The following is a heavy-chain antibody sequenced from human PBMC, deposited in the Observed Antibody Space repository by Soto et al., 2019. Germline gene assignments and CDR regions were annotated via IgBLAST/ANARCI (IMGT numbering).Heavy chain of an antibody. D-gene: IGHD1-26*01. J-gene: IGHJ6*01. CDR2: IYYTGTS. V-gene: IGHV4-31*03. CDR1: GGSIRSGGYY. CDR3: AREDRPVGSDYFGMDV. Sequence: QVQLQESGPGLVKPSQTLSLTCTVSGGSIRSGGYYWTWIRQSPGKGLEWVGHIYYTGTSYYNPSLKSRVSISLDTSNNQCSLRLSSVTAADTDVYSCAREDRPVGSDYFGMDVWGQGTTVTVSS.